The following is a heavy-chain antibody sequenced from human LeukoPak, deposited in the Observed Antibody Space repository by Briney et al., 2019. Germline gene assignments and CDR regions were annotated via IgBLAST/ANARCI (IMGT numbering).Heavy chain of an antibody. CDR1: GGSISSSSYY. J-gene: IGHJ5*02. V-gene: IGHV4-39*01. CDR2: IYYSGST. Sequence: SETLSLTCTVSGGSISSSSYYWGWIRQPPGKGLEWIGSIYYSGSTYYNPSLKSRVTISVDTSKNQFSLKLSSVTAADTAVYYCARGPQIQLWLKTYNWFDPWGQGTLVTVSS. CDR3: ARGPQIQLWLKTYNWFDP. D-gene: IGHD5-18*01.